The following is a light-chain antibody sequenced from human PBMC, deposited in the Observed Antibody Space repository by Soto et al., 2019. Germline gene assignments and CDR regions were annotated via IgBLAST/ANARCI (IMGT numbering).Light chain of an antibody. CDR2: DAS. CDR3: QHYNSYWT. CDR1: QSISSW. V-gene: IGKV1-5*01. Sequence: DIPRTQSPSTRSASVGDRVTITSRASQSISSWLAWYQQKPGKAPKLLIYDASSLESGVPSRFSGSGSGTEFTLTISSLKPDDFATYYCQHYNSYWTFGQGTKVDIK. J-gene: IGKJ1*01.